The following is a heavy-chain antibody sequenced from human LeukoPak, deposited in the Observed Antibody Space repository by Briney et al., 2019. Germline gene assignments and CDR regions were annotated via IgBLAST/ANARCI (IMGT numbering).Heavy chain of an antibody. CDR3: ARGSGVYCGGDCDPLDY. V-gene: IGHV3-64*01. J-gene: IGHJ4*02. CDR1: GFTFSRYA. D-gene: IGHD2-21*02. Sequence: PGGSLRLSCAASGFTFSRYAMHWVRQAPGRGLEYASAITSNGASTYYANSVKGRFTISRDNSNNTLYLQMGSLRAEDMAVYYCARGSGVYCGGDCDPLDYWGQGTLVTVSS. CDR2: ITSNGAST.